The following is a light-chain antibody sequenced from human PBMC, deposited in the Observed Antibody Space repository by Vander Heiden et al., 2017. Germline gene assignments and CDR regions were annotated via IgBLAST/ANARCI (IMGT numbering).Light chain of an antibody. Sequence: DIQMTQSPSSLSASVGDRVTITCRASQSISSYLNWFQQKPGTAPKLLIYVASTLQSGVPSRFSGSGSGTDFTLTISSLQPEDFATYYCQQSYSIPYTFGQGTKLQIK. CDR1: QSISSY. CDR2: VAS. V-gene: IGKV1-39*01. J-gene: IGKJ2*01. CDR3: QQSYSIPYT.